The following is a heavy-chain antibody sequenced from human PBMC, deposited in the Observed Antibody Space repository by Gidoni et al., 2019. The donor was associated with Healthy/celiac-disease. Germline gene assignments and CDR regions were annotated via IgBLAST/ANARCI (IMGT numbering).Heavy chain of an antibody. V-gene: IGHV1-46*01. J-gene: IGHJ5*02. CDR3: ARGGAWFDP. D-gene: IGHD3-16*01. CDR1: GYTCTSYD. Sequence: QVQLVQSGAEVKKPGASVKVACKASGYTCTSYDMHWVRQAPGQGLEWMGIINPSGGSTSYAQKFQGRVTMTRDTSTSPVYMELSSLRSEATAVYYCARGGAWFDPWGQGTLVTVSS. CDR2: INPSGGST.